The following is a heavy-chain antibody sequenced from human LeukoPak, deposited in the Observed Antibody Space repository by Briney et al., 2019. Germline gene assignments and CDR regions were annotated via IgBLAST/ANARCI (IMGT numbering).Heavy chain of an antibody. CDR2: MNPNSDNT. Sequence: ASVKVSCKASGYTFTSYDINWVRQATGQGLEWMGWMNPNSDNTGYAQKFQGRVTITADKSTSTAYMELSSLRSEDTAVYYCARDGSYYYDSNWGQGTLVTVSS. CDR3: ARDGSYYYDSN. CDR1: GYTFTSYD. J-gene: IGHJ4*02. V-gene: IGHV1-8*01. D-gene: IGHD3-22*01.